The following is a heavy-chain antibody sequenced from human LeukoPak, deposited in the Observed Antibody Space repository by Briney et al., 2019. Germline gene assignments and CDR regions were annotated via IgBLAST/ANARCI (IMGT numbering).Heavy chain of an antibody. CDR2: IIPILGIA. D-gene: IGHD5-24*01. CDR1: GGTFSSYA. Sequence: GASVKVSCKASGGTFSSYAISWVRQAPGQGLEWMGRIIPILGIANYAQKFQGRVTITADKSTSTAYMELSSLRSEDTAVYYCARAGVEMATIGCFDAFDIWGQGTMVTVSS. CDR3: ARAGVEMATIGCFDAFDI. V-gene: IGHV1-69*04. J-gene: IGHJ3*02.